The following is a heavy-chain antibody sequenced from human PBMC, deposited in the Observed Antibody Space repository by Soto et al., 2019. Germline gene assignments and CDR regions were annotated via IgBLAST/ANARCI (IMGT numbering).Heavy chain of an antibody. V-gene: IGHV3-48*02. CDR1: GFTFSSYS. Sequence: PGGSLRLSCAASGFTFSSYSMNWVRQAPRKGREWVSYISSGSTTIYYANSVKGRFTISRDNAKNSVYLQMNSLRDEDAAVYYCARDPGYYDSGDYFDYWRQGALVTVS. D-gene: IGHD3-22*01. CDR2: ISSGSTTI. CDR3: ARDPGYYDSGDYFDY. J-gene: IGHJ4*02.